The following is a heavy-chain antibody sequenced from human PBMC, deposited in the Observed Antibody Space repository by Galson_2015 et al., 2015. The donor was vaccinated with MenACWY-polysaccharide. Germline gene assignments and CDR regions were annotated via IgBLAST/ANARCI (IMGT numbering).Heavy chain of an antibody. CDR2: ISSGSSTI. V-gene: IGHV3-48*01. Sequence: SLRLSCAASGFTFSSYAMSWVRQAPGKGLEWLSYISSGSSTIYYADSVKGRFTISRDNAKNSLYLQINSLRAEDTAVYYCARGRLDYWGQGALATVSS. J-gene: IGHJ4*02. CDR3: ARGRLDY. CDR1: GFTFSSYA.